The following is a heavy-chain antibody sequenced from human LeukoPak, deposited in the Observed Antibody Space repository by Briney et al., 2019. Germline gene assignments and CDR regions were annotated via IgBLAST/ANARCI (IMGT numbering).Heavy chain of an antibody. V-gene: IGHV3-33*01. CDR1: GFTFRSFG. D-gene: IGHD1-26*01. Sequence: PGRSLRLSCAASGFTFRSFGLHWVRQAPGKGLEWVAVIWYDGTTKYYADSVKGRFTISRDTSKNTLYLQMNSLRAEDTAVYYCAGALGSYIDYWGQGTLVTVSS. CDR3: AGALGSYIDY. J-gene: IGHJ4*02. CDR2: IWYDGTTK.